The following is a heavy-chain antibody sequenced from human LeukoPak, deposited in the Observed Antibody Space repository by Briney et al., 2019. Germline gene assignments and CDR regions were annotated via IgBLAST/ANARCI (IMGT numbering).Heavy chain of an antibody. V-gene: IGHV4-4*07. CDR2: IYTSGST. Sequence: SETLSLTCTVSGGSISSYYWSWIRQPAGKGLEWIGRIYTSGSTNYNPSLKSRVTMSVDTSKNQFSLKLSSVTAADTAVYYCARGPHYALGIYFDYWGQGTLVTVSS. J-gene: IGHJ4*02. CDR3: ARGPHYALGIYFDY. CDR1: GGSISSYY. D-gene: IGHD7-27*01.